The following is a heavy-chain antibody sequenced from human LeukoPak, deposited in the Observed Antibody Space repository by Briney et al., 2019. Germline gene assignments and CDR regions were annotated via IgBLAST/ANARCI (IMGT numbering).Heavy chain of an antibody. V-gene: IGHV3-23*01. CDR1: GFTFSSYA. D-gene: IGHD6-13*01. CDR3: ARGQSRSSWYDAFDI. CDR2: ISGSGGST. J-gene: IGHJ3*02. Sequence: GGSLRLSCAASGFTFSSYAMSWVRQAPGKGLEWVSAISGSGGSTYYADSVKGRFTISRDNSKNTLYLQMNSLRAEDTAVYYCARGQSRSSWYDAFDIWGQGAMVTVSS.